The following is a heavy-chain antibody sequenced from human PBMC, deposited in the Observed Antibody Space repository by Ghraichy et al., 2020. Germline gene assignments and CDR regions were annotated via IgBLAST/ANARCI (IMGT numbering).Heavy chain of an antibody. Sequence: SETLSLTCAVYGGSFSGYYWSWIRQPPGKGLEWIGEINHSGSTNYNPSLKSRVTISVDTSKNQFSLKLSSVTAADTAVYYCARGRSIAAATEPFDYWGQGTLVTVSS. CDR1: GGSFSGYY. V-gene: IGHV4-34*01. J-gene: IGHJ4*02. D-gene: IGHD6-13*01. CDR3: ARGRSIAAATEPFDY. CDR2: INHSGST.